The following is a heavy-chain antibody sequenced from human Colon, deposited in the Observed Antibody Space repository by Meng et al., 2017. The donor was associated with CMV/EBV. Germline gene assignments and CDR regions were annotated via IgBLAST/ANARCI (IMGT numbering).Heavy chain of an antibody. Sequence: KSPGNIFTIAYVPWVRQAPGQGLDWVGMVSLTGERPKYAQKFPGRVTMTRDTSTSTFYMELSSLVSEDTAVYYCARMFAASSGWFDPWGQGTLVTVSS. CDR1: GNIFTIAY. V-gene: IGHV1-46*01. D-gene: IGHD6-6*01. CDR2: VSLTGERP. J-gene: IGHJ5*02. CDR3: ARMFAASSGWFDP.